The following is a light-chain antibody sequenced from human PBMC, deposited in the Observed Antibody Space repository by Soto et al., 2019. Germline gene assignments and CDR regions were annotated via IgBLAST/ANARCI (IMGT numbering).Light chain of an antibody. CDR2: SAS. CDR1: QSVGIK. CDR3: QQYSNWPRT. J-gene: IGKJ1*01. V-gene: IGKV3-15*01. Sequence: EVLMTQSPATLSVSPGERATLSCRASQSVGIKLAWYQQKPGQAPRLLMYSASTRATGIAARFSGGGSGTDFTLTISSLQSEDFAVYYCQQYSNWPRTFGQGTKVEIK.